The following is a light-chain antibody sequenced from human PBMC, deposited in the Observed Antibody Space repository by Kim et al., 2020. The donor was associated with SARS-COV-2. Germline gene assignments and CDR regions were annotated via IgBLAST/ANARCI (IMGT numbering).Light chain of an antibody. CDR1: SSNIGGNT. J-gene: IGLJ2*01. Sequence: GQSVTISCTGSSSNIGGNTYDVYQQHPPAAPTHLIFSNVHLPPAVADRVSGSRSATCASLAISGLQQEDEADDYCSGWDDSSSSVVFGGGTQLTVL. CDR2: SNV. V-gene: IGLV1-44*01. CDR3: SGWDDSSSSVV.